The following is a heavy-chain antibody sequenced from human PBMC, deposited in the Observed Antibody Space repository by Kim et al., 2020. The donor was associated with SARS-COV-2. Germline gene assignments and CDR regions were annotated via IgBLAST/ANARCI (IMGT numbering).Heavy chain of an antibody. V-gene: IGHV1-24*01. CDR1: GYTLTELS. D-gene: IGHD1-26*01. CDR3: ATTPAIVGATFFYY. CDR2: FDPEDGET. J-gene: IGHJ4*02. Sequence: ASVKVSCKVSGYTLTELSMHWVRQAPGKGLEWMGGFDPEDGETIYGQKFQGRVTMTEDTSTDTAYMELSSLRSEDTAVYYCATTPAIVGATFFYYWGQGTLVTVSS.